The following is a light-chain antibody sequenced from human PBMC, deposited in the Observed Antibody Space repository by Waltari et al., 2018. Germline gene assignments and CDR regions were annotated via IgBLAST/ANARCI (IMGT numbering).Light chain of an antibody. CDR1: QIISSY. J-gene: IGKJ4*01. CDR3: QQSYSTPQLT. V-gene: IGKV1-39*01. Sequence: DIQMTQSPSSLSASVGDRVTITCRANQIISSYLNWYQQKPGKAPKLLIYAASSWPSGVPARFSGSGSGTDFTLTISSLQPEDFATYYCQQSYSTPQLTFGGGTKVEIK. CDR2: AAS.